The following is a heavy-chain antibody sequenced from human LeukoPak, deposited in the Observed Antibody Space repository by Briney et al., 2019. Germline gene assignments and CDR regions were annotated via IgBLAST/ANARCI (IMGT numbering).Heavy chain of an antibody. CDR2: IRSKAYGGTT. Sequence: PGGSLRLSCTASGFTFGDYAMSWFRQAPGKGLEWVGFIRSKAYGGTTEYAASVKGRFTISRDDSKSIAYLQMNSLKTEDTAVYYCTRVGVRYCSGGSCYSFRVYYYYYYMDVWGKGTTVTVSS. V-gene: IGHV3-49*03. D-gene: IGHD2-15*01. CDR3: TRVGVRYCSGGSCYSFRVYYYYYYMDV. CDR1: GFTFGDYA. J-gene: IGHJ6*03.